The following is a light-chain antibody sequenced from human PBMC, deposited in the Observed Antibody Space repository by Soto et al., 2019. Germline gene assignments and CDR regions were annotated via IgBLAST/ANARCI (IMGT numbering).Light chain of an antibody. CDR3: GTWDSSRGYV. CDR2: ENN. CDR1: SSNIGNNY. Sequence: QSVLTQPPSVSAAPGQKVTISCSGSSSNIGNNYVSWYQQLPGTAPKLLIYENNKRPSGIPDRFSGSKSGTSATLGITGLVTGDEADYYCGTWDSSRGYVFGTGTKVTVL. J-gene: IGLJ1*01. V-gene: IGLV1-51*02.